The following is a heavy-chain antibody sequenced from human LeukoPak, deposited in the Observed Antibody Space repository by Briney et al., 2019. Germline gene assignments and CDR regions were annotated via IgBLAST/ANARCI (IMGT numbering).Heavy chain of an antibody. V-gene: IGHV3-48*01. J-gene: IGHJ4*02. D-gene: IGHD1-26*01. CDR1: GFTFSRYS. CDR3: ANYDY. CDR2: ISSSSTK. Sequence: GGSLRLSCAASGFTFSRYSMNWVRQAPGKGLEWVSYISSSSTKYYADSVKGRFTISRDNAKNSLYLQMNSLRAEDTAVYYCANYDYWGQGTLVTVSS.